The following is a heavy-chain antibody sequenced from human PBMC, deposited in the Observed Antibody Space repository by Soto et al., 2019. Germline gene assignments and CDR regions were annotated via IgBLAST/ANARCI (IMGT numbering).Heavy chain of an antibody. CDR2: IYSGGST. CDR1: GFTVSSNY. J-gene: IGHJ6*02. Sequence: GGSLRLSCAASGFTVSSNYMSWVRQAPGKGLEWVSVIYSGGSTYYADSVKGRFTISRDNSKNTLYRQMNSLRAEETDVYYCARGPIRGYSSSWYERGYYYYGMDVWGQGTTVTVSS. D-gene: IGHD6-13*01. CDR3: ARGPIRGYSSSWYERGYYYYGMDV. V-gene: IGHV3-66*01.